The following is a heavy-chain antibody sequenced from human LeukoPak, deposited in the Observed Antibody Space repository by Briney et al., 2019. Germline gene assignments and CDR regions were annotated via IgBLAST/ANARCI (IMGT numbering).Heavy chain of an antibody. CDR1: GFTFSSYS. V-gene: IGHV3-21*04. Sequence: PGGSLRLSCAASGFTFSSYSMNWVRQAPGKGLEWVSSISSSSSYIYYADSVKGRFTISRDNSKTTLFLQMNSLRAEDTAIYYCAKGSLKSSGSFLGTSDSWGQGTLVTVSS. CDR2: ISSSSSYI. D-gene: IGHD3-10*01. J-gene: IGHJ4*02. CDR3: AKGSLKSSGSFLGTSDS.